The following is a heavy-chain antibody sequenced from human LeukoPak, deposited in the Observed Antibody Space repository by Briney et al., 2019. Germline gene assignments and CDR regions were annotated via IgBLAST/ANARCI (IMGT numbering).Heavy chain of an antibody. D-gene: IGHD3-22*01. Sequence: PGGSLRLSCAASGFTFSSYAMHWVRQAPGKGLEWVSGISWNSGSIGYADSVKGRFTISRDNAKNSLYLQMNSLRAEDTALYYCAKDFSPYYYDSSGYLFDYWGQGTLVTVSS. J-gene: IGHJ4*02. CDR2: ISWNSGSI. V-gene: IGHV3-9*01. CDR3: AKDFSPYYYDSSGYLFDY. CDR1: GFTFSSYA.